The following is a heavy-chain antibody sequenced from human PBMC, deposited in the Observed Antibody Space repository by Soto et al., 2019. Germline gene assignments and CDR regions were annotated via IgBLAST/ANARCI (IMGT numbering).Heavy chain of an antibody. V-gene: IGHV4-30-4*01. CDR2: IYYSGST. CDR1: GGSISSGDCY. Sequence: SETLSLTCTVSGGSISSGDCYWSWIRQPPGKGLEWIGYIYYSGSTYYNPSLKSRVTISVDTSKNQFSLKLSSVTAADTAVYYCARYSYGFFSWARKENWFDPWGQGTLVTVSS. CDR3: ARYSYGFFSWARKENWFDP. J-gene: IGHJ5*02. D-gene: IGHD5-18*01.